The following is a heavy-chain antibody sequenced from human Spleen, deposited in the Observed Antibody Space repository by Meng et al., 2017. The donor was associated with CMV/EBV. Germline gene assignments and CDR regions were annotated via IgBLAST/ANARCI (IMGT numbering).Heavy chain of an antibody. V-gene: IGHV2-5*01. CDR2: IYWNDDK. Sequence: SGPTLVKPTPTLTLICTFSGFSLSTGGAGVGWIRQPPGKALECLALIYWNDDKRYSPSLKRRLTITKDTSRNQVVLTMTNMDPVDTATYYCAHKYDFWNCYTYWGHGTLVTVSS. CDR3: AHKYDFWNCYTY. CDR1: GFSLSTGGAG. J-gene: IGHJ4*01. D-gene: IGHD3-3*01.